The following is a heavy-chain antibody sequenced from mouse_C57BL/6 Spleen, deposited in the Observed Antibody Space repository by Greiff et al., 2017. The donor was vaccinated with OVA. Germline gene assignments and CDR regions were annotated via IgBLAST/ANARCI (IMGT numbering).Heavy chain of an antibody. V-gene: IGHV2-2*01. J-gene: IGHJ2*01. CDR2: IWSGGST. CDR3: SRDGSSYFAY. CDR1: GFSLTSYG. Sequence: VKLVESGPGLVQPSQSLSITCTVSGFSLTSYGVHWVRQSPGKGLEWLGVIWSGGSTDYNEAFISRLSISKDNAKSQVFFKMHSLQAAYTAIYFCSRDGSSYFAYWGQGTPLTVSS. D-gene: IGHD1-1*01.